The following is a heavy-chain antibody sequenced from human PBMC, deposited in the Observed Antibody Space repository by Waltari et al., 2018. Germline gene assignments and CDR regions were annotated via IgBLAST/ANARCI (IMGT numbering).Heavy chain of an antibody. Sequence: QLQLQESGPGLVKPSETLSLTCTVSGGSIRSSSYYWGWIRQPPGKGLEWIGSIYYSGSTYYNPSLKSRVTISVDTSKNQFSLKLSSVTAADTAVYYCARHARRGGNWFDPWGQGTLVTVSS. J-gene: IGHJ5*02. V-gene: IGHV4-39*01. CDR3: ARHARRGGNWFDP. CDR1: GGSIRSSSYY. D-gene: IGHD3-16*01. CDR2: IYYSGST.